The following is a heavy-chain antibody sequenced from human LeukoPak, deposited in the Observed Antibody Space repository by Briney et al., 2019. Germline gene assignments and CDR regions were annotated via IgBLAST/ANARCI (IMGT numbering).Heavy chain of an antibody. CDR2: IKQDGSEK. CDR1: GFTFSTYW. V-gene: IGHV3-7*01. D-gene: IGHD6-13*01. CDR3: ARDSAGNDY. Sequence: GGSLRLSCAASGFTFSTYWMSWVRQAPGKGLEWVGNIKQDGSEKYYVDSVKGRFTISRDNAKNSLCLQMNSLRGEDTAMYYCARDSAGNDYWGQGTLVTVSS. J-gene: IGHJ4*02.